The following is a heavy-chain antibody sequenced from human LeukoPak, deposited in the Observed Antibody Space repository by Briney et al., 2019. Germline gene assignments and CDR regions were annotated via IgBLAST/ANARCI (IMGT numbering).Heavy chain of an antibody. J-gene: IGHJ6*02. D-gene: IGHD7-27*01. CDR2: IYYSGST. CDR1: GGSISSYY. Sequence: SETLSLTCTVSGGSISSYYWSWIRQPPGKGLEWIGYIYYSGSTNYNPSLKSRVTISVDTSKNQFSLKRSSVTAADTAVYYCARQPSPGDYGMDVWGQGTTVTVSS. V-gene: IGHV4-59*08. CDR3: ARQPSPGDYGMDV.